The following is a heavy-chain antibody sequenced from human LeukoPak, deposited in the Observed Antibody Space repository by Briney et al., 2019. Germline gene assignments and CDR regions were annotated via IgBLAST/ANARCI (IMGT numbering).Heavy chain of an antibody. CDR1: GDSISSTTYY. CDR2: IYYSGST. V-gene: IGHV4-39*01. D-gene: IGHD3-22*01. Sequence: SETLSLTCTVSGDSISSTTYYWGWIRQPPGKGLEWIGSIYYSGSTYYNPSLKSRVTISVDTSKNQLSLKLSSVTAADTAVYYCARPAHSSDYYPFDYWGQGTLVTVSS. J-gene: IGHJ4*02. CDR3: ARPAHSSDYYPFDY.